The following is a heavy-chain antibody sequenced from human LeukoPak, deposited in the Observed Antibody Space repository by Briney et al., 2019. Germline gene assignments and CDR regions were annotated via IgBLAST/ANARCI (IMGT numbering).Heavy chain of an antibody. CDR3: AREKWRSGLTH. D-gene: IGHD2-15*01. J-gene: IGHJ4*02. V-gene: IGHV4-34*01. Sequence: SETLSLTCAVYGGSFSGYDWTWIRQPPGKGLEWIGEINHSGHAKYKPSLTSRVSMSVDASKNQFSLKLTSVTAADTAVYYCAREKWRSGLTHWGQGALVTVSS. CDR2: INHSGHA. CDR1: GGSFSGYD.